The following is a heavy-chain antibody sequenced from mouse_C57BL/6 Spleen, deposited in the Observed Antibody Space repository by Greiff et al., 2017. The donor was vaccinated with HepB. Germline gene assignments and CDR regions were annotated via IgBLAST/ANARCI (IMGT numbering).Heavy chain of an antibody. D-gene: IGHD1-1*01. Sequence: QVQLQQPGAELVMPGASVKLSCKASGYTFTSYWMHWVKQRPGQGLEWIGEIDPSDSYTNYNQKFKGKSTLTVDKSSSTAYMQLSSLTSEDSAVYYWALYYGSSLYYAMDYWGQGTSVTVSS. CDR1: GYTFTSYW. CDR3: ALYYGSSLYYAMDY. V-gene: IGHV1-69*01. J-gene: IGHJ4*01. CDR2: IDPSDSYT.